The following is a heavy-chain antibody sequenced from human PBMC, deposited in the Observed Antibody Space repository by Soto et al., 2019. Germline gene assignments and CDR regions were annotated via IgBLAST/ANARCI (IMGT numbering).Heavy chain of an antibody. CDR3: ARAAVTHERDHYGMAV. V-gene: IGHV4-59*01. J-gene: IGHJ6*02. CDR1: GGSISSYY. CDR2: IYYSGNT. D-gene: IGHD4-17*01. Sequence: PSETLSLTCTVSGGSISSYYWSWIRQSPGKGLEWIGCIYYSGNTNYNPSLKSRVTISVNTSKNQFSLRLTSVTAADTAVYYCARAAVTHERDHYGMAVWGQGTTVTVSS.